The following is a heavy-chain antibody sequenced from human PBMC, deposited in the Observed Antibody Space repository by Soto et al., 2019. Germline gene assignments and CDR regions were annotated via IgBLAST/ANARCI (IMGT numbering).Heavy chain of an antibody. CDR2: TYYRSKWYN. V-gene: IGHV6-1*01. J-gene: IGHJ3*01. CDR1: GDSFSSNGVA. D-gene: IGHD2-15*01. CDR3: ARGKYSDFDV. Sequence: PSQTLSLTCVISGDSFSSNGVAWNWIRQSPSRGLEWLGRTYYRSKWYNDYAVSVKSRITVNPDTSKNQFSLQLSSVTPEDTAVYYCARGKYSDFDVWGQGTMVT.